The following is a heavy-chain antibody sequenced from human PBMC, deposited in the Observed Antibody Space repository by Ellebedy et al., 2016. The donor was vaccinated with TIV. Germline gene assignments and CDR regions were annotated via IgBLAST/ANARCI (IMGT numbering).Heavy chain of an antibody. J-gene: IGHJ4*02. CDR2: IDPRDSYT. CDR3: ARDKHGDYSFDY. D-gene: IGHD4-17*01. V-gene: IGHV5-10-1*01. Sequence: GESLKISCKGSGYSFTNSWISWLRHMPGKGLEWMGRIDPRDSYTNYSPSLQGHVTFSVDKTTRTANLQWSSLKASDTAIYYCARDKHGDYSFDYWGQGTLVTVSS. CDR1: GYSFTNSW.